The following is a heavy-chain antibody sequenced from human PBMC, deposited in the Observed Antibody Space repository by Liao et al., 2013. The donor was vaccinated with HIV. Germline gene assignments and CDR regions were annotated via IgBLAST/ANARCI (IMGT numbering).Heavy chain of an antibody. Sequence: QVQLQESGPGLVKPSQTLSLTCTVSGGSISSGDYYWSWIRQPPGKGLEWIGYIFYTGSTYYNPSLRSRVLISADASKNQFSLKLTSVTAADTAVYYCARDRCSAASCYPDYWGQGALVTVSS. V-gene: IGHV4-30-4*08. J-gene: IGHJ4*02. CDR2: IFYTGST. CDR3: ARDRCSAASCYPDY. CDR1: GGSISSGDYY. D-gene: IGHD2-15*01.